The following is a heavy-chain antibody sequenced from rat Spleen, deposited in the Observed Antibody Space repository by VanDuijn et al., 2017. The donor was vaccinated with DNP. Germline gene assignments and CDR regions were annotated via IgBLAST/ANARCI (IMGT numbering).Heavy chain of an antibody. CDR3: ATVDNIGTLRY. CDR2: IIYDGSST. Sequence: EVQLVESDGGLVQPGRSLKLSCAASGFTFSDYAMAWVRQSPKKGLEWVATIIYDGSSTYYRDSVKGRFTISRDNAKSTLYLQMDSLRSEDTATYYCATVDNIGTLRYWGQGVMVTVSS. CDR1: GFTFSDYA. D-gene: IGHD1-5*01. V-gene: IGHV5-17*01. J-gene: IGHJ2*01.